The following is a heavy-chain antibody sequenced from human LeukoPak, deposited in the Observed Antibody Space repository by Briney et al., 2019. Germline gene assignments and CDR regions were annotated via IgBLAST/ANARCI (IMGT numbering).Heavy chain of an antibody. Sequence: SETLSLTCAVYGRSFSGYYWSWIRQPLGKGLEWIGEINHSGSTNYNPSLKSRVTISVDTSKNQFSLKLSSVTAADTAVYYCATMATYAFDIWGQGTMVTVSS. CDR2: INHSGST. CDR3: ATMATYAFDI. V-gene: IGHV4-34*01. J-gene: IGHJ3*02. CDR1: GRSFSGYY. D-gene: IGHD5-24*01.